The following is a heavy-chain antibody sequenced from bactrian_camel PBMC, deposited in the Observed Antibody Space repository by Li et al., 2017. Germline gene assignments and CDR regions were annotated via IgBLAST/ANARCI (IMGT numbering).Heavy chain of an antibody. V-gene: IGHV3S40*01. CDR3: ANRWYVRTRADSRY. CDR1: GFTFSSYD. J-gene: IGHJ4*01. CDR2: INSGGTRT. Sequence: VQLVESGGGLVQPGGSLRLSCAASGFTFSSYDMNWVRQAPGKGLEWVSSINSGGTRTYLADSVKGRFTISRDNAKNTLYLQLNSLKTEDTAMYYCANRWYVRTRADSRYWGQGTQVTVS. D-gene: IGHD3*01.